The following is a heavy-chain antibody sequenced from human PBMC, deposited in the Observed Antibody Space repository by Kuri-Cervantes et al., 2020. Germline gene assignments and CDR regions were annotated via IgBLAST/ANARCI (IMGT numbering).Heavy chain of an antibody. CDR3: ARDNGGYDSSGFDY. CDR2: ISSSSSTI. J-gene: IGHJ4*02. Sequence: GESLKISCAASGFTFGSYDMHWVRQAPGKGLGWVSYISSSSSTIYYADSVKGRFTISRDNAKNSLYLQMNSLRDEDTAVYYCARDNGGYDSSGFDYWGQGTLVTVSS. V-gene: IGHV3-48*02. CDR1: GFTFGSYD. D-gene: IGHD3-22*01.